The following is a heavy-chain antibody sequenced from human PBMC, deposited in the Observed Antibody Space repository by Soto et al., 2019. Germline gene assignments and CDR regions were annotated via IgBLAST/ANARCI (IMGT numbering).Heavy chain of an antibody. D-gene: IGHD2-15*01. V-gene: IGHV1-2*02. CDR3: ARGDVRVVASFDP. Sequence: QVQLVQSGAEVKKPGASVKVSCEASGYTFTDYYIHWVRQAPGQGLEWMGWINPNSGGTNYAQKFQGRVTMTRDTSISTAYMELSRLISDDTAVYYCARGDVRVVASFDPWGQGALVTVSS. CDR1: GYTFTDYY. J-gene: IGHJ5*02. CDR2: INPNSGGT.